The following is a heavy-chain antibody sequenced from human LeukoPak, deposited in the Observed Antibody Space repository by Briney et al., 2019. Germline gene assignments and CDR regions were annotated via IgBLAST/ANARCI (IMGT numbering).Heavy chain of an antibody. V-gene: IGHV4-31*02. CDR2: IFYSGGT. Sequence: PSQTLSLTCTVSGGSMTTGAHYWTWIRQHPGAGLEWIGNIFYSGGTYYSPSLKSRVTISVDTSKNQFSLKLSSVTAADTAVYYSARGRAQNYYGSGSYYKAGDYWGQGTLVTVSS. J-gene: IGHJ4*02. CDR1: GGSMTTGAHY. D-gene: IGHD3-10*01. CDR3: ARGRAQNYYGSGSYYKAGDY.